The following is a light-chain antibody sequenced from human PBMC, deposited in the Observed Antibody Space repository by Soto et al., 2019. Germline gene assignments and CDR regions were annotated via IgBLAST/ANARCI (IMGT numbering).Light chain of an antibody. CDR1: SSNIGGNS. J-gene: IGLJ1*01. V-gene: IGLV2-14*01. CDR2: EVS. CDR3: SSYTSRTTYV. Sequence: QSVLTQPPSVSAAPGQKVTISCSGSSSNIGGNSVSWYQQLPGTAPKLLIYEVSNRPSGVSFRFSGSKSGNTASLTISGLQAEDEADYYCSSYTSRTTYVFGTGTKVTVL.